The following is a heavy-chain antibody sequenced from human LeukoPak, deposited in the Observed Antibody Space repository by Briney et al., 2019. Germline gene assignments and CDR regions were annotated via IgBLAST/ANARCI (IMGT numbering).Heavy chain of an antibody. CDR2: INPSGTT. Sequence: SETLSLTCGLYGESLSGYYWTWIRQPPAKGLEWSGEINPSGTTKYNPSLKSRVTISADTSKNQVFLKLTSVTAADTALYYCARGLVNSGYDYYFYMDVWDKGTTVIVSS. CDR1: GESLSGYY. J-gene: IGHJ6*03. V-gene: IGHV4-34*01. CDR3: ARGLVNSGYDYYFYMDV. D-gene: IGHD5-12*01.